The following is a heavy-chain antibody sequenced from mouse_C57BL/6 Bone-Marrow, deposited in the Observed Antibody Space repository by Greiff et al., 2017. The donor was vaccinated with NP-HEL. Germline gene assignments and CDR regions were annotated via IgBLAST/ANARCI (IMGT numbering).Heavy chain of an antibody. J-gene: IGHJ3*01. D-gene: IGHD2-3*01. CDR1: GFNIKNTY. V-gene: IGHV14-3*01. CDR3: ARSCDGYFPFAY. CDR2: IDPATGNT. Sequence: VQLQQSVAELVRPGASVKLSCTASGFNIKNTYMHWVKQRPEQGLEWIGRIDPATGNTKYAPKFQGKATMTADTSSTTAYQQLSSMTSEDTAIYYCARSCDGYFPFAYWGQGTLVTVSA.